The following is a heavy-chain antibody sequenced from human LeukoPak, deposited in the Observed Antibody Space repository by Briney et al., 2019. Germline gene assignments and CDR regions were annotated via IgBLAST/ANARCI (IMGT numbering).Heavy chain of an antibody. Sequence: GESLKISCKGSGYSFTSYWIGWVRQMPGKGLEWMGIIYPGDSDTRYSPSFQGQVTISADKSISTAYLQWSSLKASDTAMYYCATYDYGSGSYYPDDFFDCWGQGTLVTVSS. CDR2: IYPGDSDT. J-gene: IGHJ4*02. V-gene: IGHV5-51*01. CDR3: ATYDYGSGSYYPDDFFDC. D-gene: IGHD3-10*01. CDR1: GYSFTSYW.